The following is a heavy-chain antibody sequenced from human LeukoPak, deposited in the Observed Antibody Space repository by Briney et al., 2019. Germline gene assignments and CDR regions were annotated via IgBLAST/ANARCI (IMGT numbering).Heavy chain of an antibody. CDR1: GYTFTSYG. D-gene: IGHD3-22*01. J-gene: IGHJ4*02. V-gene: IGHV1-18*01. CDR3: ATVVPARKKNYYDSSGYYSYYFDY. Sequence: GASVKVSCKASGYTFTSYGISWVRQAPGQGLEWMGWISAYNGNTNYAQKLQGRVTMTEDTSTDTAYMELSSLRSEDTAVYYCATVVPARKKNYYDSSGYYSYYFDYWGQGTLVTVSS. CDR2: ISAYNGNT.